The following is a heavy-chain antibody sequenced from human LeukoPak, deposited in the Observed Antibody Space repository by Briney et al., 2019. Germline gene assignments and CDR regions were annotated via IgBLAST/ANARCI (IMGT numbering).Heavy chain of an antibody. Sequence: ASVKVSCKASGYTFTGYYVHWVRQAPGQGLEWMGWINPNSGGTNYARKFQGRVTMTRNTSISTAYMELSSLRSEDTAVYYCARGDYSSSVGDYWGQGTLVTVSS. J-gene: IGHJ4*02. D-gene: IGHD6-13*01. CDR1: GYTFTGYY. V-gene: IGHV1-2*02. CDR3: ARGDYSSSVGDY. CDR2: INPNSGGT.